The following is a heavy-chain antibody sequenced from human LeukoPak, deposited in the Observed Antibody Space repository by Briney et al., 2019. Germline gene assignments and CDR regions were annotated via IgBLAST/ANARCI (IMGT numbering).Heavy chain of an antibody. CDR3: ARHTQYGDYNPLNM. V-gene: IGHV4-4*09. D-gene: IGHD4-17*01. CDR2: THISGNS. J-gene: IGHJ3*02. Sequence: SETLSLTCTVSGGSISGFYWSWLRQPPGNELEWIAYTHISGNSGYNPSLQSRVTISLDTSKNQFSLRLHSVTAADTAVYYCARHTQYGDYNPLNMWGQGTLVTVSA. CDR1: GGSISGFY.